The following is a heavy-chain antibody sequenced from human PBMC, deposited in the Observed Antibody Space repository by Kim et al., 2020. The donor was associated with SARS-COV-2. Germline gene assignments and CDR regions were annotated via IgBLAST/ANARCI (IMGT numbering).Heavy chain of an antibody. CDR3: AKDIGVLAAFDI. CDR2: ISWNSGSI. V-gene: IGHV3-9*01. CDR1: GFTFDDYA. D-gene: IGHD3-10*01. J-gene: IGHJ3*02. Sequence: GGSLRLSCAASGFTFDDYAMHWVRQAPGKGLEWVSGISWNSGSIGYADSVKGRFTISRDNAKNPLYLQMNSLRAEDTALYYCAKDIGVLAAFDIWGQGTMVTVSS.